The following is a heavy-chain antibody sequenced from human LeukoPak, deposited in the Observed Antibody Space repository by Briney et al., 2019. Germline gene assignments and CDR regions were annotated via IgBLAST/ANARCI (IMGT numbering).Heavy chain of an antibody. Sequence: PGGSLRLSCAASGFTVSTNYIRWVRQAPGKGLEWVSVIYSDGRTFYADSVKGRFTISRDNSKNMLFLQMNSLRAEDTAVYYCVGTGPLSSNGWDFNYWGQGTLVTVSS. J-gene: IGHJ4*02. D-gene: IGHD6-19*01. V-gene: IGHV3-53*01. CDR1: GFTVSTNY. CDR3: VGTGPLSSNGWDFNY. CDR2: IYSDGRT.